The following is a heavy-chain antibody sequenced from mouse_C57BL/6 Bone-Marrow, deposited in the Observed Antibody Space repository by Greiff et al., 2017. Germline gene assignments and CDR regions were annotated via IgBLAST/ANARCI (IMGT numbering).Heavy chain of an antibody. D-gene: IGHD4-1*01. Sequence: QVQLQQPGAELVKPGASVPLSCKASGYTFTSYWMHWVKQRPGRGLEWIGRIDPHGGGPKYNEKFTSTATLNVDNTSRTAYMQRSRLASEDAAVYYGAREGTGTIAYWGQGTLVTVSA. CDR3: AREGTGTIAY. CDR2: IDPHGGGP. V-gene: IGHV1-72*01. CDR1: GYTFTSYW. J-gene: IGHJ3*01.